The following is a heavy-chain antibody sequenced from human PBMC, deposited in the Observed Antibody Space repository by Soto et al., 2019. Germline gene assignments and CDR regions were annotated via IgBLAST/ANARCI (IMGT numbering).Heavy chain of an antibody. CDR2: TYYSSTWYN. CDR1: GDGVSSNSAA. D-gene: IGHD3-16*02. V-gene: IGHV6-1*01. J-gene: IGHJ3*02. CDR3: ARGNRGFNM. Sequence: QVQLQQSGPGLVKTSQTLSLTCAISGDGVSSNSAAWSWIRQSPSRGLEWLGRTYYSSTWYNDYAVSVRSRITINPDTSKNQFSLQLNSVTPEDTAVYYCARGNRGFNMWGQGTMVIVSS.